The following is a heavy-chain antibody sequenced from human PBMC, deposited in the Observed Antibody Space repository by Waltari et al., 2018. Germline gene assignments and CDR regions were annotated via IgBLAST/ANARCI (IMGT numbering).Heavy chain of an antibody. D-gene: IGHD2-2*01. CDR1: GFTFSSYA. J-gene: IGHJ6*02. CDR2: ISGSGGST. V-gene: IGHV3-23*04. CDR3: AKDLGCSSTSCYYYYYGMDV. Sequence: EVQLVESGGGLVQPGGSLRLSCAASGFTFSSYAMSWVRQAPGKGLEWVSAISGSGGSTYYADSVKGRFTIARDKSKNTLYLQMNSLRAEDTAVYYCAKDLGCSSTSCYYYYYGMDVWGQGTTVTVSS.